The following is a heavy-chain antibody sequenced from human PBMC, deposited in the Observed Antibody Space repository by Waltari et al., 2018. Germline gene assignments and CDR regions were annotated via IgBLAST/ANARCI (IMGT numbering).Heavy chain of an antibody. CDR3: ARRSLVGATTCFDY. J-gene: IGHJ4*02. CDR1: GFTFSSYW. V-gene: IGHV3-7*01. CDR2: IKQDGSEK. D-gene: IGHD1-26*01. Sequence: EVQLVESGGGLVQPGGSLRLSCAASGFTFSSYWMSWVRQAPGKGLEWVANIKQDGSEKYYVDSVKGRFTISRDNAKNSLYLQMNSLRAEDTAVYYCARRSLVGATTCFDYWGQGTLVTVSS.